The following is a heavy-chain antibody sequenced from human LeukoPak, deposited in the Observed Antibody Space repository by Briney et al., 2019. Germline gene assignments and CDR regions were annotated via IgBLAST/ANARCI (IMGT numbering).Heavy chain of an antibody. J-gene: IGHJ4*02. CDR1: GLTFSGYA. Sequence: GSLRLSSVASGLTFSGYAMSWVRQAPGKGLEWVSAISGSGGSTYYPDSVKGRFTISRDNSKNTLYLQMNSLTAEDTAVYYCAKVHCSSIRVYTLFYCWGEASLVTVSS. CDR3: AKVHCSSIRVYTLFYC. CDR2: ISGSGGST. V-gene: IGHV3-23*01. D-gene: IGHD2-2*01.